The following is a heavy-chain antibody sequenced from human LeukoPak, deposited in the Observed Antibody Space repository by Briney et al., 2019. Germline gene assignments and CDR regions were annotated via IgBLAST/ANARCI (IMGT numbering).Heavy chain of an antibody. CDR2: ISGSGGST. J-gene: IGHJ4*02. CDR3: AKVSPITMIVVAEIDY. V-gene: IGHV3-23*01. Sequence: GGSLRLSCAASGFTFSSYAMSWVRQAPGKGLEWVSAISGSGGSTYYADSVKGRFTISRDNSKNTLYLQMNSLRAEDTAVYYCAKVSPITMIVVAEIDYWGQGTLVTVSS. CDR1: GFTFSSYA. D-gene: IGHD3-22*01.